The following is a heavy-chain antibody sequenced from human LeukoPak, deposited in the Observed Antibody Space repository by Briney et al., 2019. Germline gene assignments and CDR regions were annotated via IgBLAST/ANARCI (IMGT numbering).Heavy chain of an antibody. D-gene: IGHD3-22*01. CDR2: FDPEDVET. Sequence: ASVKVSYKVSGYTLTELSMNWVRQAPGKGLEWMGGFDPEDVETFYAQKFQGRVTMTEDTSTVTAYMELSSLRSEDTAVYYCATDYYYDSSGSYYTVDYWGQGTLVTVSS. CDR1: GYTLTELS. J-gene: IGHJ4*02. V-gene: IGHV1-24*01. CDR3: ATDYYYDSSGSYYTVDY.